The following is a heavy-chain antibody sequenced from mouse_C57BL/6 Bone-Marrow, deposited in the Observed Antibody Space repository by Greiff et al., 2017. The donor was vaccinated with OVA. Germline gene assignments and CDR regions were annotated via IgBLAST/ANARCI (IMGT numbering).Heavy chain of an antibody. D-gene: IGHD2-4*01. CDR2: IDPETGGT. CDR3: TRYYDYDDFDY. Sequence: QVQLQQSGAELVRPGASVTLSCKASGYTFTDYEMHWVKQTPVHGLEWIGAIDPETGGTAYNQKFKGTAILTADKSSSTAYMELRSLTSEDSAVYYCTRYYDYDDFDYWGQGTTLTVSS. J-gene: IGHJ2*01. V-gene: IGHV1-15*01. CDR1: GYTFTDYE.